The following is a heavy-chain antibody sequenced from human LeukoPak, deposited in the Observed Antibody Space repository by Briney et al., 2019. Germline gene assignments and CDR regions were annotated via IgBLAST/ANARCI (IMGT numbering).Heavy chain of an antibody. CDR2: IYYSGST. D-gene: IGHD3-22*01. V-gene: IGHV4-39*01. CDR1: GGSISSNSYY. CDR3: ASHPASYDSSSYHFDY. J-gene: IGHJ4*02. Sequence: PSETLSLTCAVSGGSISSNSYYWGWIRQPPGKGLEWIGSIYYSGSTYYNPSLKSRVTISVDTSKSQFSLKLSSVTAADTAVYYCASHPASYDSSSYHFDYWGQGTLVTVSS.